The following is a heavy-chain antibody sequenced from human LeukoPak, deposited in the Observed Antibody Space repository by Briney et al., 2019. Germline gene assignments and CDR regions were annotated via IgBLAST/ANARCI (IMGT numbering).Heavy chain of an antibody. CDR1: GGTFSSYA. Sequence: SVKVSCKASGGTFSSYAISWVRQAPGQGLEWMGGIIPIFGTANYAQKFQGRVTITADESTSTAYMELSSLRSEDTAVYYCARVVFYDSSGYYNGWFDPWGQGTLVTVSS. CDR3: ARVVFYDSSGYYNGWFDP. D-gene: IGHD3-22*01. J-gene: IGHJ5*02. CDR2: IIPIFGTA. V-gene: IGHV1-69*01.